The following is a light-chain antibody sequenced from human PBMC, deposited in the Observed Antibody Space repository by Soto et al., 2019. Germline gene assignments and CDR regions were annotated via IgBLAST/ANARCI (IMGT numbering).Light chain of an antibody. CDR3: HQYAGSPRT. CDR2: GAS. Sequence: EVVLTQSPGTLSLPPGERATLSCRASQSVSSSYLAWYQQKPGQAPRLLIYGASGRATGIPDRFGGGGSGTDFTLTISRLEPEDIAVYYCHQYAGSPRTFGQGTKVDI. CDR1: QSVSSSY. V-gene: IGKV3-20*01. J-gene: IGKJ1*01.